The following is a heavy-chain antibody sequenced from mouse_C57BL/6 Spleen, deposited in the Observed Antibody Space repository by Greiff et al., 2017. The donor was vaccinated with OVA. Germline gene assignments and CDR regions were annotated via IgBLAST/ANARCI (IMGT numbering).Heavy chain of an antibody. J-gene: IGHJ1*03. D-gene: IGHD1-1*01. V-gene: IGHV1-22*01. CDR1: GYTFTDYN. CDR3: ARPYYYGSSWYFDV. Sequence: EVQLQESGPELVKPGASVKMSCKASGYTFTDYNMHWVKQSHGKSLEWIGYINPNNGGTSYNQKFKGKATLTVNKSSSTAYMELRSLTSEDSAVYYCARPYYYGSSWYFDVWGTGTTVTVSS. CDR2: INPNNGGT.